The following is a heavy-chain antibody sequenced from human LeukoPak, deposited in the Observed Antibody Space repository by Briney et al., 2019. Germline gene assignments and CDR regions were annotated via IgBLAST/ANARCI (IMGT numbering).Heavy chain of an antibody. CDR3: AHRRWCGGDCYLDFDY. J-gene: IGHJ4*02. CDR2: IYWDDDK. CDR1: GFSLSTSGVG. D-gene: IGHD2-21*02. V-gene: IGHV2-5*02. Sequence: SGPTLVKPTQTLTLTCTFSGFSLSTSGVGVGWIRQPPGKALEWLALIYWDDDKRYSPSLKSRLTITKDTSKNQVVLTMTNMDPVDTATYYCAHRRWCGGDCYLDFDYWGQGTLVTVSS.